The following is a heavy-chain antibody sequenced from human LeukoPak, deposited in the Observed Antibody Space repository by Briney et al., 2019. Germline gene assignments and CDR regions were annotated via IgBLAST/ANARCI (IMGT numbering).Heavy chain of an antibody. J-gene: IGHJ6*03. Sequence: ASVKVSCKASGYTFTSYYMHWVRQAPGQGLEWMGIINPSGGSTSYAQKFQGRVTMTRDTSTSTVYMELSSLISEDTAVYYCARDLALVRDGGSFDYYYYMDVWGKGTTVTVSS. D-gene: IGHD1-26*01. CDR3: ARDLALVRDGGSFDYYYYMDV. CDR1: GYTFTSYY. CDR2: INPSGGST. V-gene: IGHV1-46*01.